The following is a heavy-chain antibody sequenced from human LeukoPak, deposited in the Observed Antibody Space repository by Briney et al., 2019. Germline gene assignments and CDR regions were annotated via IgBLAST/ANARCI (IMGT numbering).Heavy chain of an antibody. CDR3: ARGGDTAMEFDY. Sequence: GGSLRLSCAASGFTFSSYSMNWVRQAPGKGLEWVSSISSSSSYIYYADSVKGRFTISRDNAKNSLYLQMNSLRAEDTAVYYCARGGDTAMEFDYWSQGTLVTVSS. CDR2: ISSSSSYI. V-gene: IGHV3-21*01. D-gene: IGHD5-18*01. J-gene: IGHJ4*02. CDR1: GFTFSSYS.